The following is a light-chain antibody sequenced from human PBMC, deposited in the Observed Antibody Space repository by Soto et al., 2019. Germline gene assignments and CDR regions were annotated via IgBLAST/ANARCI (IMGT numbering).Light chain of an antibody. CDR3: QQYDSSPYT. CDR2: GAF. Sequence: EIVLTQSPGTLSLSPGERATLSCRASQSVSSSYLAWYQQKPGQAPRLLIFGAFTRAAGIPDRFSGSESGTDFTLTISRREPEDFAVYYGQQYDSSPYTFGQGPKREIK. V-gene: IGKV3-20*01. J-gene: IGKJ2*01. CDR1: QSVSSSY.